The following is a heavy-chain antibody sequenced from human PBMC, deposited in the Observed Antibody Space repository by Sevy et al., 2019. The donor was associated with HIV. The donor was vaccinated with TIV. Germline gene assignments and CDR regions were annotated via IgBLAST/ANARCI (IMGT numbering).Heavy chain of an antibody. CDR1: GYTFTGYY. CDR3: ARSAAAGSPKWFDP. CDR2: INPNSGGT. J-gene: IGHJ5*02. Sequence: ASVKVSCKASGYTFTGYYMHWVRQAPGQGLEWMGWINPNSGGTNYAQKFQGRVTLTRDTSINTAYMELSRLRSDDTAVYYCARSAAAGSPKWFDPWGQGTLVTVSS. V-gene: IGHV1-2*02. D-gene: IGHD6-13*01.